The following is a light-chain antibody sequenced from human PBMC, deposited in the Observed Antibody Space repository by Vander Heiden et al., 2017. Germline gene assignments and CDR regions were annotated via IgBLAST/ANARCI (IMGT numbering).Light chain of an antibody. J-gene: IGKJ2*01. Sequence: DIPIAQSPSSLSASVGDRVTITCRASQSISSYLNWYQQKPGKAPKLLIYAASSLQSGVPSRFSGSGSGTDFTLTISSLQPEDFATYYCQQSYSTPYTFGQGTKLEIK. CDR2: AAS. CDR1: QSISSY. CDR3: QQSYSTPYT. V-gene: IGKV1-39*01.